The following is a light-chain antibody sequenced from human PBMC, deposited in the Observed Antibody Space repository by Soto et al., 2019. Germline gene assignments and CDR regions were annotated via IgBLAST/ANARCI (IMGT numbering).Light chain of an antibody. CDR1: SSNIRAGYD. CDR2: GNS. Sequence: QSVLTQPHSGSGAPGQWVTISCTGSSSNIRAGYDVHWDQQLPGTAPKPLIYGNSNRPSGVPDRFAGSKSGTSASLAITGLQAEDEADYYCQSYDISLSGYVFGTGTKVTVL. V-gene: IGLV1-40*01. J-gene: IGLJ1*01. CDR3: QSYDISLSGYV.